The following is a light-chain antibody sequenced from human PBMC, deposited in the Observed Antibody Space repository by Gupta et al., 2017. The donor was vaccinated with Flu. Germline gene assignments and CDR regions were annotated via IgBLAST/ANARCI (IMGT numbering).Light chain of an antibody. J-gene: IGLJ3*02. CDR2: TNN. Sequence: QSVLTQPPSASGTPGQRITISCSGRSSNIGRNTVNWYQQVPGTAPKLLIYTNNLRPSGVPDRFSGSKSGTSASLVISGLQAEDEAIYHCAAWDDSLSVLVFGGGTKLTVL. CDR3: AAWDDSLSVLV. V-gene: IGLV1-44*01. CDR1: SSNIGRNT.